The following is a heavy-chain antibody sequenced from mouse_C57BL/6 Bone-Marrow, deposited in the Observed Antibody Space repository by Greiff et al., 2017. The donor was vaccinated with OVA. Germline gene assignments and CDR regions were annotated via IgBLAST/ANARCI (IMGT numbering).Heavy chain of an antibody. V-gene: IGHV1-55*01. CDR2: IFPGSGST. D-gene: IGHD2-4*01. CDR3: ARKPVSYDDYDDFAY. Sequence: QVQLQQPGAELVKPGASVKMSCKASGYTFTSYWITWVKQRPGQGLEWIGDIFPGSGSTYYTEKFKSKATLTVDTSSSTAYMQLSSLPSEDSAVYYGARKPVSYDDYDDFAYWGQGTLVTVSA. CDR1: GYTFTSYW. J-gene: IGHJ3*01.